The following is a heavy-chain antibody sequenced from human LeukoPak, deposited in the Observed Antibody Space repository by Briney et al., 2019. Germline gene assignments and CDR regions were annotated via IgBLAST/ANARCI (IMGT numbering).Heavy chain of an antibody. CDR2: ISSSGSTI. CDR1: GFTFSSYE. D-gene: IGHD6-13*01. Sequence: PGGSLRLSCAASGFTFSSYEMHWVRQAPGKGLEWVSYISSSGSTIYYADSVKGRFTISRDNAKNSLYLQMNSLRAEDTAVYYCAKRTYSSSWYLYYFDYWGQGALVTVSS. V-gene: IGHV3-48*03. J-gene: IGHJ4*02. CDR3: AKRTYSSSWYLYYFDY.